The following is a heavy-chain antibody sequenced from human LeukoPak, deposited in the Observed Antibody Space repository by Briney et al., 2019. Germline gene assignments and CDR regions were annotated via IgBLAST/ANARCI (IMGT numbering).Heavy chain of an antibody. J-gene: IGHJ6*04. V-gene: IGHV4-34*01. CDR1: GGSFSGYY. CDR3: ARGVPTRLYYYYYGMDV. D-gene: IGHD3-22*01. Sequence: SETLSLTCSVYGGSFSGYYWSWIRQPPGKGLEWNGEINHSGSTNYNPSLKSRVTISVDTSKNQFSLKLSSVTAADTAVYYCARGVPTRLYYYYYGMDVWGKGTTVTVSS. CDR2: INHSGST.